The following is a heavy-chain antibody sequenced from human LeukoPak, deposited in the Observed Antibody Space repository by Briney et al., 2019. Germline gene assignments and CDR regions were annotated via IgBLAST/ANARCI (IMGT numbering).Heavy chain of an antibody. V-gene: IGHV4-34*01. CDR2: IYHSGST. Sequence: PSETLSLTCAVYGWPFRGYHWSWIRQPPGKGLEWIGEIYHSGSTKYNPSLKSRVTISVDTSKNQLSLKLSSVTAADTAVYYCERGGSMIEGYYYMDVWGKGTTVTVSS. J-gene: IGHJ6*03. D-gene: IGHD3-22*01. CDR3: ERGGSMIEGYYYMDV. CDR1: GWPFRGYH.